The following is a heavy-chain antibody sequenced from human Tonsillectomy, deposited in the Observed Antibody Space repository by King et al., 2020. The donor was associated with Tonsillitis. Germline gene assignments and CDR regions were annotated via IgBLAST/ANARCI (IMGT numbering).Heavy chain of an antibody. J-gene: IGHJ5*02. CDR3: ARTPGFMVRGVINPRGWFDP. CDR1: SGSISSYY. V-gene: IGHV4-59*01. CDR2: IYYSGGT. Sequence: VQLQESGPGLVKPSETLSLTCTVSSGSISSYYWSWIRQPPGKGLEWIGYIYYSGGTNYNPSLKSRVTMSLDTSKNQFSLKLSSVTAADTAIYFCARTPGFMVRGVINPRGWFDPWGQGTLVTVSS. D-gene: IGHD3-10*01.